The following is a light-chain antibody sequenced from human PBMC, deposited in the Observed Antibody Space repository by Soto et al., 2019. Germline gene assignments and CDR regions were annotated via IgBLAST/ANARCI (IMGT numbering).Light chain of an antibody. J-gene: IGKJ1*01. CDR1: QSVSSSA. Sequence: EIVLTQSPGTLSLSPGERATLSCRASQSVSSSALAWYQRKPGQAPRRLIYGASSRATGIPDRFSGSGSGTDFTLTISRLEPEDFAVYYCQYYGTSPQTFGQ. V-gene: IGKV3-20*01. CDR3: QYYGTSPQT. CDR2: GAS.